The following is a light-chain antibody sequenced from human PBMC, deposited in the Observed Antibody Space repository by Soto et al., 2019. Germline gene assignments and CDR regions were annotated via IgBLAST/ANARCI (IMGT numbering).Light chain of an antibody. V-gene: IGLV1-40*01. CDR3: QSYDSSLSGSV. J-gene: IGLJ2*01. CDR1: SSNIGAGYD. Sequence: QSVLTQPPSVSGAPGQRVTISCTGSSSNIGAGYDVHWYQQLPGTAPKLLIYGNSNRPSGVPDRFSGPKSGTSASLAITGLQPEDEADSYCQSYDSSLSGSVFGGGTKLTVL. CDR2: GNS.